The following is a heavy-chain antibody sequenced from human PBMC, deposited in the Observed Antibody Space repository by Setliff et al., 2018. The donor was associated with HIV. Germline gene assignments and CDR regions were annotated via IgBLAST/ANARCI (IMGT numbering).Heavy chain of an antibody. CDR1: GGSTSSDSYY. CDR3: ARDNPYYYGSGSHRYYAMDV. D-gene: IGHD3-10*01. V-gene: IGHV4-61*02. Sequence: SETLSLTCIVSGGSTSSDSYYWSWIRQPAGKGLEYIGRIHISGVSNYNPSLASRLTISVDTSKNQISLKLSSVTAADTAVYYCARDNPYYYGSGSHRYYAMDVWGQGTTVTVS. J-gene: IGHJ6*02. CDR2: IHISGVS.